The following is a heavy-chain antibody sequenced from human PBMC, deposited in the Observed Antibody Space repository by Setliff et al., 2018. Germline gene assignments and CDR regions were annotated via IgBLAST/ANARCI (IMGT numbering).Heavy chain of an antibody. V-gene: IGHV1-69*05. CDR3: ARERGDIVSTTSYYYYMDV. J-gene: IGHJ6*03. CDR2: IIPIFGTT. D-gene: IGHD5-12*01. CDR1: RGTFSSYG. Sequence: SVKVSCKASRGTFSSYGITWVRQAPGQGLEWMGGIIPIFGTTDYAQKFQGRVTITTDESTSAAYMEMSSLRSEDTAVYYCARERGDIVSTTSYYYYMDVWGKGTTVTVSS.